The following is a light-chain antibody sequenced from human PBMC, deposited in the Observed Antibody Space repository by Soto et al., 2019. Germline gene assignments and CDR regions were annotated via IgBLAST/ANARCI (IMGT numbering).Light chain of an antibody. Sequence: EIVLTQSPGTLSLSPGERATLSCRASQSVNNNYLAWYQQKPGQAPRLLINGASSRATGIPDRFSGSRSGTDFTLSISRVEPEDFAVYHCQQLGSLPYTFGQGTNLEIK. J-gene: IGKJ2*01. CDR2: GAS. CDR1: QSVNNNY. CDR3: QQLGSLPYT. V-gene: IGKV3-20*01.